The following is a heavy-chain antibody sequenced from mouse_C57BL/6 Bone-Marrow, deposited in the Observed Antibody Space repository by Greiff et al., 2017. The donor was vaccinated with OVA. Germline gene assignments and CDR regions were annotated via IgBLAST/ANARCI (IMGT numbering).Heavy chain of an antibody. CDR3: ARGGNSLVDY. Sequence: QVQLQQPGAELVKPGASVKMSCKASGYTFTSYWITWVKQRPGQGLEWIGDIYPGSGSTYYNEKFKGKATLTVDKSSSTAYMLLSSLTSEDSAVYFCARGGNSLVDYWGQGTTLTVSS. D-gene: IGHD2-1*01. J-gene: IGHJ2*01. CDR1: GYTFTSYW. V-gene: IGHV1-55*01. CDR2: IYPGSGST.